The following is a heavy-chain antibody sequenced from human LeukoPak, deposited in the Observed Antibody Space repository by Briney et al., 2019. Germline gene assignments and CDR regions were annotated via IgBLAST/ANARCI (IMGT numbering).Heavy chain of an antibody. D-gene: IGHD6-13*01. J-gene: IGHJ4*02. V-gene: IGHV3-48*04. Sequence: PGGSLRLSCAASGFTFSSYSMNWVRQAPGKGLEWVSYISSSSSTIYYADSVKGRFTISRDNAKNSLYLQMNSLRAEDTAVYYCARSGIAAAYYFDYWGQGTLVTVSS. CDR1: GFTFSSYS. CDR2: ISSSSSTI. CDR3: ARSGIAAAYYFDY.